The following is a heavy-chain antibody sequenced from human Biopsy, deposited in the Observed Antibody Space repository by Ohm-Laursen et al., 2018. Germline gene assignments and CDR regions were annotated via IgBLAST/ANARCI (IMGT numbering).Heavy chain of an antibody. V-gene: IGHV1-2*02. J-gene: IGHJ5*02. Sequence: ASVKVSCNASGYTFTGYHVHWVRQAPGQGLEWMGWINAKTGDTNYAQKFQGRVTMTRDTSISTAYVDLSSLRSDDTAVYYRTRGGYYYDSLAYYYWFDPWGQGTLVTVSS. CDR3: TRGGYYYDSLAYYYWFDP. CDR2: INAKTGDT. D-gene: IGHD3-22*01. CDR1: GYTFTGYH.